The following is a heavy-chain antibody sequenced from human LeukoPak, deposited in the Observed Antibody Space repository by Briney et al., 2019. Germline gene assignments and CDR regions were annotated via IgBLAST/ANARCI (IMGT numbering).Heavy chain of an antibody. Sequence: ASVKVSCEASGYTFTGYYMHWVRQAPGQGLEWMGWINPNSGGTNYAQKFQGRVTMTRDTSISTAYMELSRLRSDDTAVYYCARGPRARYCSSTSCYWVLFDYWGQGTLVTVSS. D-gene: IGHD2-2*01. V-gene: IGHV1-2*02. CDR3: ARGPRARYCSSTSCYWVLFDY. CDR2: INPNSGGT. CDR1: GYTFTGYY. J-gene: IGHJ4*02.